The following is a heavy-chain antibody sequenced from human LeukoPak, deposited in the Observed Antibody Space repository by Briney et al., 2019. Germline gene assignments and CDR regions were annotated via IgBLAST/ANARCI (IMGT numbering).Heavy chain of an antibody. CDR2: INTNTGNP. V-gene: IGHV7-4-1*02. CDR3: ARSPGGRYFDWLLTGFDY. J-gene: IGHJ4*02. Sequence: GASVKVSCKASGYTFTSYAMNWVRQAPGRGLEWMGWINTNTGNPTYAQGFTGRFVFSLDTSVSTAYLQISSLKAEDTAVYYCARSPGGRYFDWLLTGFDYWGQGTLVTVSS. D-gene: IGHD3-9*01. CDR1: GYTFTSYA.